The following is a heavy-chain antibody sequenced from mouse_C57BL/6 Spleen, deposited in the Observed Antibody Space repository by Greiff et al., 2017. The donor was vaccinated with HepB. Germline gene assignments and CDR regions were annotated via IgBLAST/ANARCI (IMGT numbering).Heavy chain of an antibody. J-gene: IGHJ3*01. CDR3: AREDYGSSSLAY. Sequence: EVQLQQSGPGLVKPSQSLSLTCSVTGYSITSGYYWNWIRQFPGNKLEWMGYISYDGSNNYNPSLKNRISITRDTSKNQFFLKLNSVTTEDTATYYCAREDYGSSSLAYWGQGTLVTVSA. CDR2: ISYDGSN. V-gene: IGHV3-6*01. D-gene: IGHD1-1*01. CDR1: GYSITSGYY.